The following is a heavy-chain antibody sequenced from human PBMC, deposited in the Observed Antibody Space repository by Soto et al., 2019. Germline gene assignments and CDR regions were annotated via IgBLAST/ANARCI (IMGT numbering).Heavy chain of an antibody. CDR3: ARHGRERYYDYIWGSYRSDY. V-gene: IGHV4-39*01. CDR1: GGSISSSSYY. CDR2: IYYSGST. J-gene: IGHJ4*02. Sequence: SETLSLTCTVSGGSISSSSYYWGWIRQPPGKGLEWIGSIYYSGSTYYNPSLKSRVTISVDTSKNQFSLKLSSVTAADTAVYYCARHGRERYYDYIWGSYRSDYWGQGTLVTVSS. D-gene: IGHD3-16*02.